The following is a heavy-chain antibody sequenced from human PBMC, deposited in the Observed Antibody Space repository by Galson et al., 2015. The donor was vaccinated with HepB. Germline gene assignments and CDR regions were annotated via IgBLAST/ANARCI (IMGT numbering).Heavy chain of an antibody. J-gene: IGHJ3*02. CDR2: ISASGRVT. CDR3: ARPKWATVIAFDI. V-gene: IGHV3-23*01. D-gene: IGHD4-17*01. CDR1: GSSFNTYA. Sequence: SLRLSCAASGSSFNTYAMSWVRQAPGKGLEWVSGISASGRVTYYAESLKGRVTISRDNSKNTLYLQMNSLRAEDTAVYYCARPKWATVIAFDIWGQGTMATVSS.